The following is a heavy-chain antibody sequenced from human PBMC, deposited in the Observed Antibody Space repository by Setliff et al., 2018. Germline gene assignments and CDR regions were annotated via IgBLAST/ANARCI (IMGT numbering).Heavy chain of an antibody. CDR3: ARDRRPFNWGGNDAFDI. Sequence: GGSLRLSCAASGFSLSSYEMNWVRQAPGKGLEWVSYISSSGSTIYYADSVKGRFTIPRDNAKKSLYLQMNSLRAEDTAVYYCARDRRPFNWGGNDAFDIWGQGTMVTVSS. CDR1: GFSLSSYE. J-gene: IGHJ3*02. D-gene: IGHD7-27*01. CDR2: ISSSGSTI. V-gene: IGHV3-48*03.